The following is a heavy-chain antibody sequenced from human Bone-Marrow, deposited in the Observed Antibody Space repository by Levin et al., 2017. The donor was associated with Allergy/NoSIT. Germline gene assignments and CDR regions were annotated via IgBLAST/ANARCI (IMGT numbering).Heavy chain of an antibody. CDR1: GFTFSNYW. CDR2: IDEDGSER. CDR3: GRHGGAVSS. V-gene: IGHV3-7*01. J-gene: IGHJ5*02. Sequence: GGSLRLSCVASGFTFSNYWMTWVRQAPGKGLEWVANIDEDGSERHYVDSVKGRFTVSRDNAKNSLYLQMDSLRAEDTAVYYCGRHGGAVSSWGQGTQVTVSS. D-gene: IGHD3-16*01.